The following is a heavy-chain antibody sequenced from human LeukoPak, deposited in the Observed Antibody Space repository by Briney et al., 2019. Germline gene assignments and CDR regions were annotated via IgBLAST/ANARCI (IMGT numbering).Heavy chain of an antibody. D-gene: IGHD3-3*01. V-gene: IGHV3-21*01. J-gene: IGHJ4*02. CDR1: GFTFRSYS. CDR2: ISSSSSYI. CDR3: ARDRSDFWSGYYHNPYFDY. Sequence: PGGSLRLSCAASGFTFRSYSMNWVRQAPGKGLEWVSSISSSSSYIYYADSVKGRFTISRDNAKNSLYLQMNSLRAEDTAVYYCARDRSDFWSGYYHNPYFDYWGQGTLVTVSS.